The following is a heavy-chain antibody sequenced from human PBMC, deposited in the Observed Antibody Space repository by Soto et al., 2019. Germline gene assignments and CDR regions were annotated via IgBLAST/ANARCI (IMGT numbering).Heavy chain of an antibody. CDR3: AKDQASGQGSFDS. CDR1: GFTFNIYG. CDR2: ISYDGSNQ. Sequence: VKLVDSGGGVVQPGGSLRLSCAASGFTFNIYGMHWVRQAPDKGLEWVALISYDGSNQYYADSVKGRFTISRDNSKNTLFLQMNSLRADDTAVYYCAKDQASGQGSFDSWGQGTLVTVSS. V-gene: IGHV3-30*18. J-gene: IGHJ4*02.